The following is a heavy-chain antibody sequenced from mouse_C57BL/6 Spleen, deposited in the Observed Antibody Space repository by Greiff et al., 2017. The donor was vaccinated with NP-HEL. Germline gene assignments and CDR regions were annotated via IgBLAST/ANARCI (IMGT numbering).Heavy chain of an antibody. Sequence: QVQLKQSGPELVKPGASVKISCKASGYAFSSSWMNWVKQRPGKGLEWIGRIYPGDGDTNYNGTFKGKATLTADKSSSTAYMQLSSLTSEDSAVYFCAREGGLRRMDYWGQGTSVTVSS. CDR3: AREGGLRRMDY. J-gene: IGHJ4*01. CDR1: GYAFSSSW. V-gene: IGHV1-82*01. D-gene: IGHD2-4*01. CDR2: IYPGDGDT.